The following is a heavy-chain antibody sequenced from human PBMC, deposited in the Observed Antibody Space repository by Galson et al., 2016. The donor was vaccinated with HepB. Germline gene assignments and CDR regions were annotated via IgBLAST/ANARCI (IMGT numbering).Heavy chain of an antibody. CDR1: GGSISSASHF. D-gene: IGHD1-7*01. CDR3: ARTNGPGNGNFDRLFDI. J-gene: IGHJ3*02. V-gene: IGHV4-61*02. Sequence: TLSLTCTVSGGSISSASHFWSWMRQPAGKGLEWIGRMYTNGDTEYTDYNPSLKSRVTISVDTSKNQFSLKLNSVTAADTAMYYCARTNGPGNGNFDRLFDIWGQGTMVTVSS. CDR2: MYTNG.